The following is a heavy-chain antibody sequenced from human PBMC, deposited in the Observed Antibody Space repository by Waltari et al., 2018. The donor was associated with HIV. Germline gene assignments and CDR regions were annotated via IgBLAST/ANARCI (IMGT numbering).Heavy chain of an antibody. D-gene: IGHD3-3*01. CDR1: GFTFSTYW. Sequence: EVQLVESGGGLVQPGGSLRLSCAASGFTFSTYWMSWVRPAPGKGLEWVANIKQDGSEKYYVDSVKGRFTISRDNAKNSLYLQMNSLRAEDTAVYYCARITIFGVVIIPFDYWGQGTLVTVSS. V-gene: IGHV3-7*01. CDR2: IKQDGSEK. CDR3: ARITIFGVVIIPFDY. J-gene: IGHJ4*02.